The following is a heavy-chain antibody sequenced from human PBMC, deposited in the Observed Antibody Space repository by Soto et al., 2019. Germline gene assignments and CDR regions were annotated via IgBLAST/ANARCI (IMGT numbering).Heavy chain of an antibody. CDR3: ARGGILTGYNYYYGMDV. CDR1: GYTFTGYY. D-gene: IGHD3-9*01. Sequence: ASVKVSCKASGYTFTGYYMHWVRQAPGQGLEWMGWINPNSGGTNYAQKFQGWVTMTTDTSISTAYMELSRLRSDDTAVYYCARGGILTGYNYYYGMDVWGQGTTVTVSS. CDR2: INPNSGGT. J-gene: IGHJ6*02. V-gene: IGHV1-2*04.